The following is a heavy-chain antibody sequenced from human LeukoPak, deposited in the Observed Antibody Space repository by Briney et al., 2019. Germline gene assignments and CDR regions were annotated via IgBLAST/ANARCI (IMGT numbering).Heavy chain of an antibody. CDR1: GGSISSSPYY. Sequence: SETLSLTCTVSGGSISSSPYYWGWIRQPPGKGLEWIGNIYYGGSTNYNPSLKSRVTMSVDTSKNQFSLKLSSVTAADTAVYYCARAGDRRDGPMGFGYWGQGTLVTVSS. D-gene: IGHD5-24*01. CDR2: IYYGGST. V-gene: IGHV4-39*07. J-gene: IGHJ4*02. CDR3: ARAGDRRDGPMGFGY.